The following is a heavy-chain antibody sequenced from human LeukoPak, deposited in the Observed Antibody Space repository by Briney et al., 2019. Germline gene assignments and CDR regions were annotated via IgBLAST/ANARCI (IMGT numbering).Heavy chain of an antibody. CDR1: GGSISSSSYY. V-gene: IGHV4-39*01. Sequence: KSSGTLSLTCTVSGGSISSSSYYWGWIRQPPGKGLEWIGSIYYSGSTYYNPSLKSRVTISVDTSKNQFSLKLSSVTAADTAVYYCARHEEWLDGYYYYGMDVWGQGTTVTVSS. D-gene: IGHD6-19*01. J-gene: IGHJ6*02. CDR3: ARHEEWLDGYYYYGMDV. CDR2: IYYSGST.